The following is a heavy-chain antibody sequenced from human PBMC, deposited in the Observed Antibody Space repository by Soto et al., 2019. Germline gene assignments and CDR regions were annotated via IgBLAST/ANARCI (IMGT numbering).Heavy chain of an antibody. V-gene: IGHV3-49*04. Sequence: EVELVESGGGLVQPGGSLRIPCAASRISFSHYCMSGVRQAPGKGLEWVGFIGKRGNVGTRERTTSVKGRLTVARDDFKSPPYLRMKSLKTEDTGVSYCRNDEMITLTRGSFKKFAPLGQGTLVTVSS. CDR1: RISFSHYC. D-gene: IGHD3-16*01. CDR3: RNDEMITLTRGSFKKFAP. J-gene: IGHJ5*02. CDR2: IGKRGNVGTR.